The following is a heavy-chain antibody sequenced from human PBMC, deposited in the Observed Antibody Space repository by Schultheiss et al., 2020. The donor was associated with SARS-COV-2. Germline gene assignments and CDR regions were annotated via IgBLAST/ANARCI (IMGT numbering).Heavy chain of an antibody. D-gene: IGHD6-19*01. J-gene: IGHJ3*02. CDR2: ISYDGSNK. Sequence: GGSLRLSCAASGFTFSSYGMHWVRQAPGKGLEWVAVISYDGSNKYYADSVKGRFTISRDNSKNTLYLQMNSLRAEDTAVYYCARVRTFSIAVAGTMAFDIWGQGTMVTVSS. CDR3: ARVRTFSIAVAGTMAFDI. V-gene: IGHV3-30*03. CDR1: GFTFSSYG.